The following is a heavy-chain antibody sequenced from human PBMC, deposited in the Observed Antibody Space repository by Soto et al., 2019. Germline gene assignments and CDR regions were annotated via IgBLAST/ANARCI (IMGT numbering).Heavy chain of an antibody. V-gene: IGHV3-9*01. CDR1: GFTFDDYA. CDR3: AKDLASGSYSYYFDY. CDR2: ISWNSGSI. Sequence: GVSLRLSCAASGFTFDDYAMHWVRQAPGKGLEWVSGISWNSGSIGYADSVKGRFTISRDNAKNSLYLQMNSLRAEDTALYYCAKDLASGSYSYYFDYWGQGTLVTVSS. D-gene: IGHD1-26*01. J-gene: IGHJ4*02.